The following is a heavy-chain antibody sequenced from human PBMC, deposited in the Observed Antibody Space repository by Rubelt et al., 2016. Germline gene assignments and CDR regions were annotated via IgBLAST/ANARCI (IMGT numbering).Heavy chain of an antibody. V-gene: IGHV2-70*11. D-gene: IGHD6-13*01. J-gene: IGHJ6*02. Sequence: QTLTLTCTFSGFSLSTSGMCVSWIRQPPGKALEWLARIDWDDDKYYSTSLKTRLTISKDTSKNQVVLTMTNMDPVDTATYYCALAAAGTYYYYGMDVWGQGTTVTVSS. CDR1: GFSLSTSGMC. CDR3: ALAAAGTYYYYGMDV. CDR2: IDWDDDK.